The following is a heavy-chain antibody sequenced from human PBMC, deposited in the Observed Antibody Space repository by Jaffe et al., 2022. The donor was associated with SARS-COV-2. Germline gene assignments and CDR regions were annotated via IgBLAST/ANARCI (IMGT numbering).Heavy chain of an antibody. D-gene: IGHD6-25*01. CDR3: AKGFTVGYSSGYGVDDYFDY. V-gene: IGHV3-9*01. J-gene: IGHJ4*02. CDR2: ISWNSGSI. Sequence: EVQLVESGGGLVQPGRSLRLSCAASGFTFDDYAMHWVRQAPGKGLEWVSGISWNSGSIGYADSVKGRFTISRDNAKNSLYLQMNSLRAEDTALYYCAKGFTVGYSSGYGVDDYFDYWGQGTLVTVSS. CDR1: GFTFDDYA.